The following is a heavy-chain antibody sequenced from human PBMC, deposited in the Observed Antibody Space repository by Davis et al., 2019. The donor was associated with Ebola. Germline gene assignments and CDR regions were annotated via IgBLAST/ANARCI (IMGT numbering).Heavy chain of an antibody. D-gene: IGHD4-17*01. Sequence: GESLKISCAASGFTFSSYWMSWVRQAPGKGLEWVANIKQDGSEKYYVDSVKGRFTISRDNAKNSLYLQMNSLRAEDTAVYYCARDVIDYGEDYWGQGTLVTVSS. J-gene: IGHJ4*02. CDR1: GFTFSSYW. CDR2: IKQDGSEK. CDR3: ARDVIDYGEDY. V-gene: IGHV3-7*01.